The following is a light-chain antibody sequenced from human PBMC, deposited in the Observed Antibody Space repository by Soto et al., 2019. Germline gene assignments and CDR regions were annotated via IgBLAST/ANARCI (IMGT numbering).Light chain of an antibody. J-gene: IGLJ1*01. CDR2: EVT. V-gene: IGLV2-8*01. CDR3: SSYAGTNNV. CDR1: SSDVGGYNY. Sequence: QSALTQPPSASGSPGQSVTISCTGTSSDVGGYNYVSGYQQYPGKAPKLMIYEVTKRPSGVPDRFSCSRSGNTAYLTVSGLQTEDEADYYCSSYAGTNNVFGTGTKLTVL.